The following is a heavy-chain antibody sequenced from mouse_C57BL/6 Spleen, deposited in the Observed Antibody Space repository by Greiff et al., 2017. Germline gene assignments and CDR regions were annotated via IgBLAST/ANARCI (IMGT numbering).Heavy chain of an antibody. J-gene: IGHJ3*01. V-gene: IGHV14-2*01. D-gene: IGHD2-4*01. CDR1: GFNIKDYY. CDR3: ARFLYDYDLPPFAY. Sequence: EVMLVESGAELVKPGASVKLSCTASGFNIKDYYMHWVKQRTEQGLEWIGRIDPEDGETKYAPKFQGKATITADTSSNTAYLQLSSLTSEDTAVYYCARFLYDYDLPPFAYWGQGTLVTVSA. CDR2: IDPEDGET.